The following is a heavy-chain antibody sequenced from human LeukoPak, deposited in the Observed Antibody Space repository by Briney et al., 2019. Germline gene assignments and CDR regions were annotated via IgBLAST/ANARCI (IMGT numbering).Heavy chain of an antibody. Sequence: SETLSLTCTVSDDSITIYYWTWIRQPPGKGLEWIGYIDHTGSTNYNPSLNSRVTISRDTSKNQFSLKLSSVTAADTAVYYCARGGSNYYGSGSYYIFDYWGQGTLVTVSS. D-gene: IGHD3-10*01. V-gene: IGHV4-59*01. CDR3: ARGGSNYYGSGSYYIFDY. CDR1: DDSITIYY. CDR2: IDHTGST. J-gene: IGHJ4*02.